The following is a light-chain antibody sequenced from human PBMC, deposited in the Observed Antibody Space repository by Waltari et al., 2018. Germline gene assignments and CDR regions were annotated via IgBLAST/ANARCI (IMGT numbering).Light chain of an antibody. CDR2: WAS. Sequence: DILMTKSTDPLSVSLGERDTINCKSSQSILNSSSNKNHLAWYQHKPGQPPRLLISWASSRESGVPDRFSSSGSGTDFTLTISGLQTEDVAVYSCQQYETTPLTFGPGTKVEI. CDR3: QQYETTPLT. J-gene: IGKJ3*01. V-gene: IGKV4-1*01. CDR1: QSILNSSSNKNH.